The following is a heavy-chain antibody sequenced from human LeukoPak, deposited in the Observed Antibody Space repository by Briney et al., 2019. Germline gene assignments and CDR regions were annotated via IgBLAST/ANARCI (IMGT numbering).Heavy chain of an antibody. D-gene: IGHD3-3*01. J-gene: IGHJ6*04. Sequence: ASVKVSCKASGYTFTSYGISWVRQAPGQGLEWMGWMSAYNGNTNYAQKLQGRVTMTTDTSTSTAYMELRSLRSDDTAVYYCARDDDYDFWSGRLDVWGKGTTVTVSS. CDR3: ARDDDYDFWSGRLDV. CDR1: GYTFTSYG. CDR2: MSAYNGNT. V-gene: IGHV1-18*01.